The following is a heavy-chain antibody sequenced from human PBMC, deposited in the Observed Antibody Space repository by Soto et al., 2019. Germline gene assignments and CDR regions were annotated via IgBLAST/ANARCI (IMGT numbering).Heavy chain of an antibody. CDR3: ARASRSRGLDYYCGMDV. CDR2: IYPGDSDT. Sequence: GESLKISCKGSGYSFSSYCIGWVRQLLRKNLEWMGVIYPGDSDTRYSPSFQGQVTISADKSISTASLQWSSLKSSDTAMYYCARASRSRGLDYYCGMDVSGEGSTITVS. V-gene: IGHV5-51*01. J-gene: IGHJ6*02. CDR1: GYSFSSYC.